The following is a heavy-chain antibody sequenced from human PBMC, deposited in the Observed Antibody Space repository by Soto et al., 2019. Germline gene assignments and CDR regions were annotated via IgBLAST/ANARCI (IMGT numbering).Heavy chain of an antibody. D-gene: IGHD1-7*01. CDR1: GDSVSSNSVA. CDR3: AKDRIPGTTDYYYGMDV. V-gene: IGHV6-1*01. Sequence: SQTLSLTCAISGDSVSSNSVAWNWIRQSPSKGLEWLGRIYYRSKWYNDYAVSVKSRININPDTSKNQFSLQLNSVTPEDTAVYYCAKDRIPGTTDYYYGMDVWGQGTTVTVSS. J-gene: IGHJ6*02. CDR2: IYYRSKWYN.